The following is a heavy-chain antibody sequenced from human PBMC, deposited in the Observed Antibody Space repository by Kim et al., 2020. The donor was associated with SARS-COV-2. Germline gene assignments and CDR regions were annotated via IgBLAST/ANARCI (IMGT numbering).Heavy chain of an antibody. D-gene: IGHD5-18*01. CDR3: AKAAAMLSSTDY. Sequence: YYADSVKGRFTISRDNSKNTLFLQMTSLRAEDTAIYYCAKAAAMLSSTDYWGQGTLVTVSS. V-gene: IGHV3-23*01. J-gene: IGHJ4*02.